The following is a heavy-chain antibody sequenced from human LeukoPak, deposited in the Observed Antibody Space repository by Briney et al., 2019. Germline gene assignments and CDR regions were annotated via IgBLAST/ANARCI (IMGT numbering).Heavy chain of an antibody. CDR2: ISGSGGST. V-gene: IGHV3-23*01. J-gene: IGHJ4*02. Sequence: GGSLRLSCAASGFTFSSYAMSWVRQAPGKGLEWVSAISGSGGSTYYADSVKGRFTISRDNSKNTLYLQMNSLRAEDTAVYYCAKEPNGYSYGYPYYFDYWGQGILVTVSS. D-gene: IGHD5-18*01. CDR3: AKEPNGYSYGYPYYFDY. CDR1: GFTFSSYA.